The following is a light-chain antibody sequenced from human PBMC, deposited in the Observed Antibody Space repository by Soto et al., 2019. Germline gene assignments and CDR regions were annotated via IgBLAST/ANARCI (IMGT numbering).Light chain of an antibody. CDR2: DVT. J-gene: IGLJ3*02. Sequence: QSALTQPASVSGSPGQAITISFTGTSSDVCGYDHVSWYQQHPGKAPKLIIYDVTVQPSGFSRRFSGSKSDNTASLAVSGLQPEDGGDYYCSSYTNKDTLLFGGGTKVTVL. V-gene: IGLV2-14*03. CDR1: SSDVCGYDH. CDR3: SSYTNKDTLL.